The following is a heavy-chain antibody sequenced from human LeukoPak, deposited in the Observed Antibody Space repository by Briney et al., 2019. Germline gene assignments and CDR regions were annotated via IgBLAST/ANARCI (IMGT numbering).Heavy chain of an antibody. CDR1: GYTFTGYY. V-gene: IGHV1-2*02. J-gene: IGHJ4*02. Sequence: ASVKVSCKASGYTFTGYYIHWVRRAPGQGLEWMAFVNPDSGDSYSAPKFQGRDTMTRDTSISTASMELNWLTSDDTAVYYCATGVASAFTYWGQGTLVTVSS. CDR3: ATGVASAFTY. D-gene: IGHD3-3*01. CDR2: VNPDSGDS.